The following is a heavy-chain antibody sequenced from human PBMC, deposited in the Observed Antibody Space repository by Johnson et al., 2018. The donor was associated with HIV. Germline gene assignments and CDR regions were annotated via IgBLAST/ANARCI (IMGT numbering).Heavy chain of an antibody. Sequence: VQVVESGGGVVQPGRSLRLSCAASEFTFSTYGMHWVRQAPGKGLEWVAVISYDGSNKDYADSVKGRFTISRVNSKNTLYLQMNSLRAEDTAVYYCAREQERIGERAFDIWGQGTMVTVSS. CDR2: ISYDGSNK. D-gene: IGHD3-3*01. V-gene: IGHV3-30*03. J-gene: IGHJ3*02. CDR3: AREQERIGERAFDI. CDR1: EFTFSTYG.